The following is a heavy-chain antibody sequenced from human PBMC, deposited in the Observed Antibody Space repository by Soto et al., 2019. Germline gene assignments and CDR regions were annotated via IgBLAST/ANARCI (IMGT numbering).Heavy chain of an antibody. CDR2: ISWNSDSI. Sequence: EAQLVESGGGLVQPGRSLRLSCAGSGFIFDDFAIHWVRQAPGKGLEWVSGISWNSDSIDYADSVKGRFTISRDNAKNSLYLQMNSLRVEDTALYYCTKVGGLYDFWSGPLHFDLWGQGTLVTVSS. J-gene: IGHJ4*02. CDR3: TKVGGLYDFWSGPLHFDL. D-gene: IGHD3-3*01. V-gene: IGHV3-9*01. CDR1: GFIFDDFA.